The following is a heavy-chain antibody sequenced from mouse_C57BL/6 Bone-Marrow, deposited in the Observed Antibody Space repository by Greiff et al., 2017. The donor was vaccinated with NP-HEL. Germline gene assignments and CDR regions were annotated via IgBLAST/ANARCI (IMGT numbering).Heavy chain of an antibody. CDR2: ISYDGSN. J-gene: IGHJ3*01. Sequence: VQLKESGPGLVKPSQSLSLTCSVTGYSIISGYYWNWIRQFPGNKLEWMAYISYDGSNNYNQSLKNRISITRDISKNQFFLKLTSVTTEDTATYYCAREGGYYGSPFAYWGQGTLVTVSA. CDR1: GYSIISGYY. D-gene: IGHD1-1*01. CDR3: AREGGYYGSPFAY. V-gene: IGHV3-6*01.